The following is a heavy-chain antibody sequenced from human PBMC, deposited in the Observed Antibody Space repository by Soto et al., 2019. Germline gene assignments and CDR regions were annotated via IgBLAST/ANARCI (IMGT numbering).Heavy chain of an antibody. CDR2: IGPNPTNT. CDR3: TTARYCSRDACPAAE. Sequence: EVQLLESGGGLVQPGGSLRLSCAASGFSFSATGMLWVRQPPGGGLEWVSAIGPNPTNTKYTDSVKGRFTISRDNSKRTVFLQMTNLRAEDTALYYCTTARYCSRDACPAAEWGQGTLITVSS. D-gene: IGHD2-2*01. J-gene: IGHJ4*02. V-gene: IGHV3-23*05. CDR1: GFSFSATG.